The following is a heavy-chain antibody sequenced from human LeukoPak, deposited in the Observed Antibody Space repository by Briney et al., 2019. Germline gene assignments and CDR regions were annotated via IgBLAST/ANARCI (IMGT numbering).Heavy chain of an antibody. Sequence: GRSLRLSCAASGFTFSSYGMHWVRQAPGKGLEWVAVISYDGSNKYYADSVKGRFTISRDNSKNTLYLQMNSLRTEDTGVYYCAKGPKGLFGITARFDSWGQGTLVTVSS. CDR2: ISYDGSNK. CDR3: AKGPKGLFGITARFDS. J-gene: IGHJ4*02. V-gene: IGHV3-30*18. CDR1: GFTFSSYG. D-gene: IGHD3-10*02.